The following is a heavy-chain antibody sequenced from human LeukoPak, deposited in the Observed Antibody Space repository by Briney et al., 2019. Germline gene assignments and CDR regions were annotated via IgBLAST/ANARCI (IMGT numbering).Heavy chain of an antibody. V-gene: IGHV1-69*02. CDR2: IIPILGIA. CDR3: ATVGEGRGYFDY. CDR1: GYTFTGYY. J-gene: IGHJ4*02. Sequence: VASVKVSCKASGYTFTGYYMHWVRQAPGQGLKWMGRIIPILGIANYAQKFQGRVTITADKSTSTAYMELSSLRSEDTAVYYCATVGEGRGYFDYWGQGTLVTVSS. D-gene: IGHD3-10*01.